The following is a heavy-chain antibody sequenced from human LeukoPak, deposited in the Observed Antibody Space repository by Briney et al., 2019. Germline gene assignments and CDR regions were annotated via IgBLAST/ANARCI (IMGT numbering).Heavy chain of an antibody. J-gene: IGHJ4*02. Sequence: GGSLRLSCAASGFTFSSYEKNWVRQAPGKGLEWVSYISSSGSTIYYADSVKGRFTISRDNAKNSLYLQMNSLRAEDTAVYYCAELGITMIGGVWGQGTLVTVSS. D-gene: IGHD3-10*02. CDR2: ISSSGSTI. CDR3: AELGITMIGGV. V-gene: IGHV3-48*03. CDR1: GFTFSSYE.